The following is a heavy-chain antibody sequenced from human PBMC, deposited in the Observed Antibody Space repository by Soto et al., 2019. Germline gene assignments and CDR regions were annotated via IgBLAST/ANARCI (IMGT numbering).Heavy chain of an antibody. CDR2: INHSGST. CDR1: GGSFSGYY. Sequence: SETLSLTCAVYGGSFSGYYWSWIRQPPGKGLEWIGEINHSGSTNYNPSLKSRVTISVDTSKNQFSLKLSSVTAADTAVYYCERGWGYDSSGYYSDYWGQGTLVTVYS. D-gene: IGHD3-22*01. CDR3: ERGWGYDSSGYYSDY. V-gene: IGHV4-34*01. J-gene: IGHJ4*02.